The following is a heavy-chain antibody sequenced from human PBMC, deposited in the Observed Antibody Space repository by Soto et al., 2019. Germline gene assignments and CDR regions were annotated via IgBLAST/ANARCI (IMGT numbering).Heavy chain of an antibody. CDR3: ARGAYYDFWSGYWEREGNWFDP. D-gene: IGHD3-3*01. V-gene: IGHV4-34*01. CDR2: INHSGST. Sequence: SETLSLTCAVYGGSFSGYYWSWIRQPPGKGLEWIGEINHSGSTNYNPSLKSRVTISVDTSKNQFSLKLSSVTAADTAVYYCARGAYYDFWSGYWEREGNWFDPWGQGTLVTVSS. J-gene: IGHJ5*02. CDR1: GGSFSGYY.